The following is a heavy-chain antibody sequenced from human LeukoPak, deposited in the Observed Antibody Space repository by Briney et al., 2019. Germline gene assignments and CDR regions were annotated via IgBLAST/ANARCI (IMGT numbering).Heavy chain of an antibody. Sequence: ASVKVSCKASGFTFTSYDINWVRQAPGQGLEWMGWMNPNSGNIRYAQKVQGRITMTRDTSISTAYMELSSLRSEDTAVYFCARGPTLVRGVIMPDSVGGMDVWGQGTTVTVSS. CDR1: GFTFTSYD. D-gene: IGHD3-10*01. J-gene: IGHJ6*02. CDR3: ARGPTLVRGVIMPDSVGGMDV. CDR2: MNPNSGNI. V-gene: IGHV1-8*01.